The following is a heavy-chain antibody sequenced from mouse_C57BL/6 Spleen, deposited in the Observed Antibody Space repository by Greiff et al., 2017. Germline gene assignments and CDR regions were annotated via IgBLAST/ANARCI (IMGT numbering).Heavy chain of an antibody. J-gene: IGHJ2*01. CDR2: INPGSGGT. CDR1: GYAFTNYL. D-gene: IGHD1-1*01. Sequence: QVQLQQSGAELVRPGTSVKVSCKASGYAFTNYLIEWVKQRPGQGLEWIGVINPGSGGTNYNEKFKGKATLTADKSSSTAYMQLSSLTSEDSAVYFCAREEYGSSDYWGQGTTRTVSS. CDR3: AREEYGSSDY. V-gene: IGHV1-54*01.